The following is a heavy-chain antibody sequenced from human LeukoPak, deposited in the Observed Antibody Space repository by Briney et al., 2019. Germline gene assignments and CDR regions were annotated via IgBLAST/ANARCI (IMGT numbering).Heavy chain of an antibody. J-gene: IGHJ4*02. D-gene: IGHD5-12*01. V-gene: IGHV4-4*02. CDR3: AVKGAVSGSFDY. Sequence: SETLSPTCAVSGGSISSSNWWSWVRQSPGKGLEWIGEIYHSGTTNYNPSLKSRVTISVDKSKNQFSLKLSSVTAADTAVYYCAVKGAVSGSFDYWGQGTLVTVSS. CDR1: GGSISSSNW. CDR2: IYHSGTT.